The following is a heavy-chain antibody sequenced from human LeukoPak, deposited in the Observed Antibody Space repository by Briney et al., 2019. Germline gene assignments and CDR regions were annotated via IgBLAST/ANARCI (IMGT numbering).Heavy chain of an antibody. V-gene: IGHV3-9*01. D-gene: IGHD2-15*01. CDR2: ISWNSGSI. J-gene: IGHJ4*02. CDR3: ARVVAGGFDY. Sequence: GRSLRLSCAASGFTFDDYAMHWVRQAPGKGLEWVSGISWNSGSIGYADSVKGRFTISRDNAKNSLYLQMNSLRAEDTAVYYCARVVAGGFDYWGQGTVLTVSS. CDR1: GFTFDDYA.